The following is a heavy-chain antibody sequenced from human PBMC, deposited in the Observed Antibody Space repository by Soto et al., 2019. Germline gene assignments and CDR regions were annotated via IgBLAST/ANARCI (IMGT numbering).Heavy chain of an antibody. CDR1: GYTFTSYD. J-gene: IGHJ6*02. D-gene: IGHD2-15*01. Sequence: EASVKVSCKASGYTFTSYDINWVRQATGQGLEWMGWMNPNSGNTGYAQKFQGRVTMTTNTSMSTAYMELSSLRSDDTAVYYCASWLKEGGIGDKSYSGMDAWGQETTVTVSS. CDR2: MNPNSGNT. V-gene: IGHV1-8*01. CDR3: ASWLKEGGIGDKSYSGMDA.